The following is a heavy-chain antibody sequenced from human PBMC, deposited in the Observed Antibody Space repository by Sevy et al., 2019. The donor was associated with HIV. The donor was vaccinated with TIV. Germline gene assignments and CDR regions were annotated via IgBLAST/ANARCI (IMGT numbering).Heavy chain of an antibody. D-gene: IGHD3-3*01. CDR3: ARDAPHYDFWSGALDY. J-gene: IGHJ4*02. CDR2: TYYRSKWYN. CDR1: GDSVSSNSAA. Sequence: SQTLSLTCPISGDSVSSNSAAWNWIRQSPSRGLEWLGRTYYRSKWYNDYAVSVKSRITINPDTSKNQFSLQLNSVTPEDTAVYYCARDAPHYDFWSGALDYWGQGTLVTVSS. V-gene: IGHV6-1*01.